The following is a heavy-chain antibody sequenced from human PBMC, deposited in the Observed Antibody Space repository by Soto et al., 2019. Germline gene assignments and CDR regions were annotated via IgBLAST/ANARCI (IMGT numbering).Heavy chain of an antibody. CDR3: ARGYSSGYYYIPLDY. V-gene: IGHV1-69*12. J-gene: IGHJ4*02. Sequence: QVQLVQCGAEVKKPGSSVKVSCKASGGTFSSYAISWVRQARGQGLEWMGGIIPIFGTANYAQKFQGRVKITADESTSTAYMELSSLRSEDTAVYYCARGYSSGYYYIPLDYWGQGTLVTVSS. D-gene: IGHD3-22*01. CDR2: IIPIFGTA. CDR1: GGTFSSYA.